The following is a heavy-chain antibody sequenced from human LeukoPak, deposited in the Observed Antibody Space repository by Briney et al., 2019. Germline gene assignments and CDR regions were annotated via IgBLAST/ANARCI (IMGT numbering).Heavy chain of an antibody. Sequence: ASVKVSCKASGYTFTGYYMHWVRQAPGQGLEWMGWINPNSGGTNYAQKFQGRVNMTRDTSTSTVYMELSSLRSEDTAVYYCASPYCSGGSCYGMDVWGQGTTVTVSS. CDR1: GYTFTGYY. CDR3: ASPYCSGGSCYGMDV. CDR2: INPNSGGT. V-gene: IGHV1-2*02. J-gene: IGHJ6*02. D-gene: IGHD2-15*01.